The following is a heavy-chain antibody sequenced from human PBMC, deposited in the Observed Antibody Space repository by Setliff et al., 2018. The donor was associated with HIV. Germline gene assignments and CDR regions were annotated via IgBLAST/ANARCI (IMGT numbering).Heavy chain of an antibody. CDR2: VYYTGST. D-gene: IGHD1-7*01. V-gene: IGHV4-39*01. CDR3: ARQGGQFNWNYVGPFDP. CDR1: GGSIGSRNYY. J-gene: IGHJ5*02. Sequence: SETLSLTCTVSGGSIGSRNYYWGWIRQSPGRGLEWIGSVYYTGSTNYNPSLKSRVTISVDTSKNQFSLNLNSVTAADTALYFCARQGGQFNWNYVGPFDPWGQGTLVTVSS.